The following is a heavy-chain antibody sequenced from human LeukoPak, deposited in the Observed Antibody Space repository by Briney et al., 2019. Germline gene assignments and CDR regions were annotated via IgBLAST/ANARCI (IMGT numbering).Heavy chain of an antibody. V-gene: IGHV3-30-3*01. Sequence: GGSLRLSCAASGFTFSSYAMHWVRQAPGKGLEWVAVISYDGSNKYYADSVKGRFTISRDDSKNTLYLQMNSLRAEDTAVYYCAREERRLRLPPWFDPWGQGTLVTVSS. CDR1: GFTFSSYA. D-gene: IGHD5-24*01. CDR3: AREERRLRLPPWFDP. J-gene: IGHJ5*02. CDR2: ISYDGSNK.